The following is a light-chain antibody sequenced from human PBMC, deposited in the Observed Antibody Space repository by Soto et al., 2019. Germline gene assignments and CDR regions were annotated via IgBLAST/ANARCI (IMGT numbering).Light chain of an antibody. CDR3: QTYDSKLDGSV. V-gene: IGLV1-40*01. CDR2: GNT. Sequence: QSVLTQPPSVSGAPGHRVTISCNGSFSNIGENYEVHWYQQLPGTAPKLLIYGNTNRPSGVPDRFSASKSGTSASLTISELQPGDQADYYCQTYDSKLDGSVFGRGTKLTVL. J-gene: IGLJ3*02. CDR1: FSNIGENYE.